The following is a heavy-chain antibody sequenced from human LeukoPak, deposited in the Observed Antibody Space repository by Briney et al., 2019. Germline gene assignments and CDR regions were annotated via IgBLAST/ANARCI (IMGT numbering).Heavy chain of an antibody. CDR1: GFTFSSYG. CDR3: AKFTR. V-gene: IGHV3-30*18. Sequence: GGSLRLSCAASGFTFSSYGMHWVRQAPGKRLEWVAVISYDGSSKYYADSVKGRFTISRDNSKNTLYLQMNSLRAEDTAVYYCAKFTRWGQGTLVTVSS. CDR2: ISYDGSSK. D-gene: IGHD3-10*01. J-gene: IGHJ4*02.